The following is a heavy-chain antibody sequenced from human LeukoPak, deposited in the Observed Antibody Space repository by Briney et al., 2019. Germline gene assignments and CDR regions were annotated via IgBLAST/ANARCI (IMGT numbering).Heavy chain of an antibody. Sequence: GGSLRLSCAASGFTFSSYGMPWVRQAPGKGLEWVAVIWYDGSNKYYADSVKGRFTISRDNSKNTLHLQMNSLRAEDTAVYYCARVSRWLLDSDYYYGMDVWGQGTTVTVSS. CDR2: IWYDGSNK. CDR1: GFTFSSYG. J-gene: IGHJ6*02. CDR3: ARVSRWLLDSDYYYGMDV. D-gene: IGHD3-22*01. V-gene: IGHV3-33*01.